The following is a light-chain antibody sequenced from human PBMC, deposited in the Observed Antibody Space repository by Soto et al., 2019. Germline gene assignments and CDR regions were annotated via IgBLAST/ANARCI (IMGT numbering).Light chain of an antibody. V-gene: IGKV1-39*01. CDR3: QQSYITSMYS. J-gene: IGKJ2*03. Sequence: DIQMTQTPSSLSASVGDRVTITCRASQSISRSLNWYQQKPGKAPKLLIYAFSLQSGIPSRFSGSGSGTDFTLTISSLQPEDFATYYCQQSYITSMYSFGLGTNLEIK. CDR1: QSISRS. CDR2: AF.